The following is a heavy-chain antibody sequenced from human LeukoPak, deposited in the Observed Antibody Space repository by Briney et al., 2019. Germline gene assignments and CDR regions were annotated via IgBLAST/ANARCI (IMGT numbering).Heavy chain of an antibody. CDR2: ISSDGITI. J-gene: IGHJ6*04. Sequence: PGGSLRLSCAASGFTFNEMNWVRQAPGKGLEWVSYISSDGITIYYADSVKGRFTISRDNAKNSLYLQMNSLRAEDTAVYYCAELGITMIGGVWGEGTTVTISS. D-gene: IGHD3-10*02. CDR1: GFTFNE. CDR3: AELGITMIGGV. V-gene: IGHV3-48*03.